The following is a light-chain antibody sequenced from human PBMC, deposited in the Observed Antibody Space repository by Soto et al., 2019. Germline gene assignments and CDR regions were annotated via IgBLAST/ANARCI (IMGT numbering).Light chain of an antibody. CDR2: DNL. CDR3: GTWESSRNWV. Sequence: QSVLTQSPSVSAAPGQTVSISCSGTSSNIENSYVSWYQVLPKTAPKLLIYDNLKRPSGIPDRFSGSKSGTSATLVITGLQTGDEADYYCGTWESSRNWVFGGGTKLTVL. J-gene: IGLJ3*02. V-gene: IGLV1-51*01. CDR1: SSNIENSY.